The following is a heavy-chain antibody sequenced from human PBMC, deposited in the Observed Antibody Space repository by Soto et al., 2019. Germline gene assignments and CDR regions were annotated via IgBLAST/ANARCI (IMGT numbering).Heavy chain of an antibody. CDR1: GFTFSSYG. CDR3: ARDSMSAAGDNWFDP. CDR2: IWYDGSNK. Sequence: QVQLVESGGGVVQPGRSLRLSCAASGFTFSSYGMHWVRQAPGKGLEWVAVIWYDGSNKYYADSVKGRFTISRDNSKNTLYLQMNSLRAEDTAVYYCARDSMSAAGDNWFDPWGQGTLVTVSS. D-gene: IGHD6-13*01. J-gene: IGHJ5*02. V-gene: IGHV3-33*01.